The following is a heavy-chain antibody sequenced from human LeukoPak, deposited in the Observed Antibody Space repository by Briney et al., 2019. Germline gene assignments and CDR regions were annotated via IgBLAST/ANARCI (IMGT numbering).Heavy chain of an antibody. Sequence: PSETLSLTCAVSGYPISSGYYWGWIRQPPGKGLEWIGSIYHSGSTYYNPSLKSRVTISVDTSKNQFSLKLSSVTAADTAVYYCARGVVVVTATHYYYYGMDVWGKGTTVTVSS. CDR1: GYPISSGYY. D-gene: IGHD2-21*02. V-gene: IGHV4-38-2*01. CDR2: IYHSGST. J-gene: IGHJ6*04. CDR3: ARGVVVVTATHYYYYGMDV.